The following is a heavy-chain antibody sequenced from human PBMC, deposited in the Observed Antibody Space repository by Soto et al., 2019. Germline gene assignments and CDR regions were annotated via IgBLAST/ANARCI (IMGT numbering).Heavy chain of an antibody. CDR3: AGLKDIVLVPAAKQPYYYYGMDV. CDR2: IIPIFGTA. V-gene: IGHV1-69*13. Sequence: GASVKVSCKASGGTFSSYAISWVRQAPGQGLEWMGGIIPIFGTANYAQKFQGRVTITADESTSTAYMELSSLRSEDTAVYYCAGLKDIVLVPAAKQPYYYYGMDVWGQGTTVTVSS. D-gene: IGHD2-2*01. J-gene: IGHJ6*02. CDR1: GGTFSSYA.